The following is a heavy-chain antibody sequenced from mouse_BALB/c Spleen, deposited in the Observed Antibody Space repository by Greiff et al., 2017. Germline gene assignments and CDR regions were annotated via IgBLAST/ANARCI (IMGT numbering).Heavy chain of an antibody. CDR2: ISYSGST. V-gene: IGHV3-2*02. CDR1: GYSITSDYA. CDR3: ARGGLRRDFDY. J-gene: IGHJ2*01. Sequence: ESGPGLVKPSQSLSLTCTVTGYSITSDYAWNWIRQFPGNKLEWMGYISYSGSTSYNPSLKSRISITRDTSKNQFFLQLNSVTTEDTATYYCARGGLRRDFDYWGQGTTLTVSS. D-gene: IGHD2-4*01.